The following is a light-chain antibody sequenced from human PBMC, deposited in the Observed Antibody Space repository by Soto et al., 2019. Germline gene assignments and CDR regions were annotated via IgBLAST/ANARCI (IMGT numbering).Light chain of an antibody. CDR3: QQSYSLPYT. Sequence: DIQMTQSPSSLSVSVGDRVTITCRPRQSSDYFLNWSQQKPWKAPTPLIFAASTLDSGVSSRFSGSGSGTDFTLTISSLEPEDSATYYCQQSYSLPYTFGQGTKVEIK. J-gene: IGKJ2*01. CDR1: QSSDYF. V-gene: IGKV1-39*01. CDR2: AAS.